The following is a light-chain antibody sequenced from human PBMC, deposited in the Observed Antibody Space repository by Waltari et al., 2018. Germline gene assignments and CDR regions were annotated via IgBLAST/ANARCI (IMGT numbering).Light chain of an antibody. CDR1: QSLNNW. Sequence: IQLTQSPSTLSASVGDRVTITCRASQSLNNWLAWYQQKPGKAPKSLIFKPSNLAFGVPSRFRGSGSGTEFTLTISNLQPDDFATYYCQQYNSGTLTFGGGTKVEIK. CDR2: KPS. CDR3: QQYNSGTLT. V-gene: IGKV1-5*03. J-gene: IGKJ4*01.